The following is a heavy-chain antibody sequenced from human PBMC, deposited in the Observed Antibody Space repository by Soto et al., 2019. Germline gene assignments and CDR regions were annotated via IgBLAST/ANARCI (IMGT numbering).Heavy chain of an antibody. D-gene: IGHD4-4*01. CDR1: EVTSSNHY. CDR3: ARSPTRTNYADFFAP. J-gene: IGHJ5*02. CDR2: IYSGGGT. V-gene: IGHV3-66*01. Sequence: RVPYRAAEVTSSNHYMSWVRQAPGKGLEYVSVIYSGGGTYYADSVKSRFTISRDNSKNTLYLQMNSLGAEDTAVYYFARSPTRTNYADFFAPRGQGTPVPVSS.